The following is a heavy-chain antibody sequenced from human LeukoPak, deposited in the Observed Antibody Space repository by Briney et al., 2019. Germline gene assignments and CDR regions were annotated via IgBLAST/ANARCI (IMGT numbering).Heavy chain of an antibody. Sequence: GGSLRLSCAASGFTFSNAWMSWVRQAPGKGLEWVSYISSSSSTIYYADSVKGRFTISRDNAKNSLYLQMNSLRAEDTAVYYCARGKAFDMDVWGKGTTVTVSS. CDR3: ARGKAFDMDV. CDR2: ISSSSSTI. J-gene: IGHJ6*03. V-gene: IGHV3-48*01. CDR1: GFTFSNAW. D-gene: IGHD3-10*01.